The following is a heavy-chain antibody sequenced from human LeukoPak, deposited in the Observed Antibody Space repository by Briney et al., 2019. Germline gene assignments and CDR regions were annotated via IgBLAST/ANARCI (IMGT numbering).Heavy chain of an antibody. CDR3: AKCYSGSWSTQYNWFDP. CDR2: ISGSGGST. D-gene: IGHD6-13*01. Sequence: QPGGSLRLSCAASGFTFSSYAMSWVRQAPGKGLEWVSAISGSGGSTYYADSVKGRFTISRDNSKNTLYLQMNSLRAEDTAVYYCAKCYSGSWSTQYNWFDPWGQGTLVTVSS. J-gene: IGHJ5*02. V-gene: IGHV3-23*01. CDR1: GFTFSSYA.